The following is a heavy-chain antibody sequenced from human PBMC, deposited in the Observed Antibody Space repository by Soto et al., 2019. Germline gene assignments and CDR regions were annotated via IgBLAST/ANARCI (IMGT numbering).Heavy chain of an antibody. CDR1: GAPISSNDYF. Sequence: PSETLSLTCSVSGAPISSNDYFWAWIRQPPGRGLEFIASMHASGGTYHASSLKSRATMSLDTSKDQFSLKLQSVTAADTGTYYCAAIVVGATRHSDVDHWGQGTLVAASS. J-gene: IGHJ4*02. CDR2: MHASGGT. V-gene: IGHV4-39*01. CDR3: AAIVVGATRHSDVDH. D-gene: IGHD2-15*01.